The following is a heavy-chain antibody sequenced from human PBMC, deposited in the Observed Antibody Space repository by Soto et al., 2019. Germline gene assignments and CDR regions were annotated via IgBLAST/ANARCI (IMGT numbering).Heavy chain of an antibody. CDR3: ARDSITRVSSDVPGMDV. D-gene: IGHD3-16*01. CDR2: IGEGGFST. Sequence: GSLRLSCAASGFPCGSYDMTWVRQAPGKGLEWVSVIGEGGFSTQYAASVKGRFTISRDNSKNMLYLQMNSLRSDDTAVYYCARDSITRVSSDVPGMDVWGQGTTVTVSS. CDR1: GFPCGSYD. V-gene: IGHV3-23*01. J-gene: IGHJ6*02.